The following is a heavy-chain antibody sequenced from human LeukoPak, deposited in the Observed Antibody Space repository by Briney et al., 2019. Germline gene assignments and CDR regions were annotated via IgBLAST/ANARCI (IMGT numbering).Heavy chain of an antibody. CDR3: AKDSGPDDAFDI. D-gene: IGHD3-10*01. Sequence: GGSLRLSCGASGFTFSSYWMSWVRQAPGKGLEWVANIKEDGSEKYYVDSVKGRFIISRDNAKNSLYLHMNDLRAEDTAVYYCAKDSGPDDAFDIWGQGTMVTVSS. J-gene: IGHJ3*02. CDR2: IKEDGSEK. CDR1: GFTFSSYW. V-gene: IGHV3-7*03.